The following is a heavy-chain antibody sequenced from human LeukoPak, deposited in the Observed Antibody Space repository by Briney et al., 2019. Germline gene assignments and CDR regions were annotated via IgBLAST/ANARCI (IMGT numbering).Heavy chain of an antibody. CDR1: GFTFSSYA. CDR2: ISGSGGST. Sequence: GGSLSLSCAASGFTFSSYAMSWVRRAPGKGLEWVSAISGSGGSTYYADSVKGRFTISRDNSKNTLYLQMNSLRAEDTAVYYCAKVGSVAGTKEFLGLSDYWGQGTLVTVSS. D-gene: IGHD6-19*01. CDR3: AKVGSVAGTKEFLGLSDY. V-gene: IGHV3-23*01. J-gene: IGHJ4*02.